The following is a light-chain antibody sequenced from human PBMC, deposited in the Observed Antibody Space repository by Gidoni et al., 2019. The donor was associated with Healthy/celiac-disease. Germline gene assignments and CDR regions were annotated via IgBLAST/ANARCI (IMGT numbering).Light chain of an antibody. CDR3: QQRSNWPIFT. Sequence: EIVLTQSPATLSLSPGERATLSCCASQSVSSYLAWYQQKPGQAPRLLIYDASNRATGIPARFSGSGSGTDFTLTISSLEPEDFAVYYCQQRSNWPIFTFGPGTKVDIK. V-gene: IGKV3-11*01. CDR2: DAS. CDR1: QSVSSY. J-gene: IGKJ3*01.